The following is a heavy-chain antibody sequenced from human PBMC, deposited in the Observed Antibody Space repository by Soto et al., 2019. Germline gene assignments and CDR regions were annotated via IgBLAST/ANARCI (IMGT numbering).Heavy chain of an antibody. CDR3: ARGYKSSSWYEKPNPLVWFDP. Sequence: SETLSLTCTVSGGSISSYYWSWIRQPPGKGLEWIGYIYYSGSTNYNPSLKSRVTISVDTSKNQFSLKLSSVTAADTAVYYCARGYKSSSWYEKPNPLVWFDPWGQGTLVTVSS. CDR2: IYYSGST. D-gene: IGHD6-13*01. J-gene: IGHJ5*02. CDR1: GGSISSYY. V-gene: IGHV4-59*01.